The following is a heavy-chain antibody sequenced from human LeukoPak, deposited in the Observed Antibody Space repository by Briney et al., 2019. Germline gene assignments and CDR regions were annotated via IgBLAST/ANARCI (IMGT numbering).Heavy chain of an antibody. J-gene: IGHJ4*02. Sequence: PGGSLRLSCAASGFTFSSYSMNWVRQAPGKGLEWVSYISSSSSTIYYADSVKGRFTISRDNAKNSPYLQMNSLRDEDTAVYYCARPLFSGSYGSHDYWGQGTLVTVSS. CDR1: GFTFSSYS. CDR3: ARPLFSGSYGSHDY. CDR2: ISSSSSTI. D-gene: IGHD1-26*01. V-gene: IGHV3-48*02.